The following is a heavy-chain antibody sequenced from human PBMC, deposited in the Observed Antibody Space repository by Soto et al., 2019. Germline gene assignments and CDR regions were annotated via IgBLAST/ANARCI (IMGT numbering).Heavy chain of an antibody. V-gene: IGHV1-18*01. CDR2: ISDYNGNT. J-gene: IGHJ6*02. CDR3: ARDGYYDSGSYGMDV. CDR1: GYTFNNYG. Sequence: QVQLVQSGAEVKKPGASVKVSCKTCGYTFNNYGISWVRQAPGQGLEWMGWISDYNGNTNYAQKFQGRVTMTTDTSTKTVYMVLTSLRSDDTAVYYCARDGYYDSGSYGMDVWGRGTTVTVSS. D-gene: IGHD3-10*01.